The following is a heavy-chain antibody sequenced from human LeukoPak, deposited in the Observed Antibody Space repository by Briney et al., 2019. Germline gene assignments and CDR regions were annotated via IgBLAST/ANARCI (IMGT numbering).Heavy chain of an antibody. CDR1: GFTVSFNY. CDR3: ARAQWRTYSYYYMDV. Sequence: GGSLRLFCAASGFTVSFNYMSWVRQAPGKGLEWISVIYSGGSTYYADSVKGRFTISRDDSKNTLYLQMNSQRAEDTAIYYCARAQWRTYSYYYMDVWGKGTTVTVSS. CDR2: IYSGGST. V-gene: IGHV3-53*01. J-gene: IGHJ6*03. D-gene: IGHD6-19*01.